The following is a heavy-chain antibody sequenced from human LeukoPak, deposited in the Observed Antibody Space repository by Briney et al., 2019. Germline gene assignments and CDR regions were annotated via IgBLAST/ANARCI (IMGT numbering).Heavy chain of an antibody. D-gene: IGHD6-19*01. Sequence: GGSLRLSCAASGFTFNTYSMDWVRQAPGKGLEWVSSISSTSSYIYYADSVKGRFTISRDNAKSSLYLQMNSLRAEDTAVYYCARGKQWLVPFDYWGQGTLVTVSS. CDR3: ARGKQWLVPFDY. CDR2: ISSTSSYI. J-gene: IGHJ4*02. V-gene: IGHV3-21*01. CDR1: GFTFNTYS.